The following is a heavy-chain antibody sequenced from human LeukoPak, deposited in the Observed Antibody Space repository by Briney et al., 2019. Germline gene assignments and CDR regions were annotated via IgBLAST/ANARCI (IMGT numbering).Heavy chain of an antibody. CDR2: ISWNSGNI. V-gene: IGHV3-9*01. Sequence: GGSLRLSCAVSGFTFDDYAMHWVRQAPGKGLEWVSGISWNSGNIVYADSVKGRFTISRDNAKNSLYLQMNSLRAENTALYYCAKAYSGYDYYFDYWGQGTLVTVSS. J-gene: IGHJ4*02. D-gene: IGHD5-12*01. CDR1: GFTFDDYA. CDR3: AKAYSGYDYYFDY.